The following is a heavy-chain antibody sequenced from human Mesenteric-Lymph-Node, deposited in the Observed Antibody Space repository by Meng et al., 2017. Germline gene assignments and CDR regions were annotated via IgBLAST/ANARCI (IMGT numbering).Heavy chain of an antibody. D-gene: IGHD6-19*01. CDR3: AAGQWLAP. CDR1: GITFSDYA. Sequence: GGSLRLSCAAPGITFSDYAMSWVRQAPGKGLEWLSTISGSGHRTYYPDSLRGRFTISRDNSKNTLYLQLNSLRAEDTAVYYCAAGQWLAPWGQGTLVTVSS. V-gene: IGHV3-23*01. CDR2: ISGSGHRT. J-gene: IGHJ5*02.